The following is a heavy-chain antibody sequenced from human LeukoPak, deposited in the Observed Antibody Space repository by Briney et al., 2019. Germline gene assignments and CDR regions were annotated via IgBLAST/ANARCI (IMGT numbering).Heavy chain of an antibody. CDR2: INYSGST. CDR3: AQWGNNMDV. D-gene: IGHD3-16*01. CDR1: GGSFSSYY. J-gene: IGHJ6*03. Sequence: TSETLSLTCTVYGGSFSSYYWHWFRQPLGKGPEWIGQINYSGSTKYNPSLKSRVTISIGTSKNQFSLKLNSVTAADTAVYYCAQWGNNMDVWGKGTTVIVSS. V-gene: IGHV4-34*01.